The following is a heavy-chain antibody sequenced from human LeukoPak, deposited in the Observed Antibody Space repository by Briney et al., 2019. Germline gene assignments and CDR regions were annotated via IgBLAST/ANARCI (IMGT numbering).Heavy chain of an antibody. V-gene: IGHV1-2*02. CDR2: INPNSGGT. CDR1: GYTFTGYY. J-gene: IGHJ4*02. D-gene: IGHD3-22*01. CDR3: ARDGTYDSSGTTPVGY. Sequence: ASVKVSCKASGYTFTGYYMHWARQAPGQGLEWMGWINPNSGGTNYAQKFQGRVTMTRDTSISTAYMELSRLRSDDTAVYYCARDGTYDSSGTTPVGYWGQGTLVTVSS.